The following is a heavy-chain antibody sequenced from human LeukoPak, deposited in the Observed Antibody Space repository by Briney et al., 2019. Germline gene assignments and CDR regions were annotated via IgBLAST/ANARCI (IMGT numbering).Heavy chain of an antibody. D-gene: IGHD3-3*01. Sequence: SETLSLTCAVYDGSFSGYYWSWIRQSPGKGLEWIGEMDHSGSINYNPSLKSRVTISVDTSKNHFSLKLNSVTAADTAVYYCAKGQGDAWSGYVLNVWGKGTTVTVSS. CDR1: DGSFSGYY. V-gene: IGHV4-34*01. CDR2: MDHSGSI. J-gene: IGHJ6*04. CDR3: AKGQGDAWSGYVLNV.